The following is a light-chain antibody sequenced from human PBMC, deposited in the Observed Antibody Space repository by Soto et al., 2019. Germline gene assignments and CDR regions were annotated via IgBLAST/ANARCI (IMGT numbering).Light chain of an antibody. J-gene: IGKJ3*01. V-gene: IGKV3-20*01. Sequence: IVLTQSPGTLSFSPLQIATLSCRASQSLSINSLAWYQQKPGQSPRLLVYGASTRDTGIPDRFRGSGSGTDFALTISSLEPEDFAMYYCQQYDGSPLTFGPGTKVDIK. CDR3: QQYDGSPLT. CDR1: QSLSINS. CDR2: GAS.